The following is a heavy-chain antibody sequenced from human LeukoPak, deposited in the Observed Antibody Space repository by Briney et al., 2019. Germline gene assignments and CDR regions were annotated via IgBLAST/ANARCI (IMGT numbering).Heavy chain of an antibody. CDR3: ARKVSEYYYDSSGYSKSHYYFDY. J-gene: IGHJ4*02. CDR2: ISAYNGNT. V-gene: IGHV1-18*01. CDR1: GYTFTSYG. D-gene: IGHD3-22*01. Sequence: ASVKVSCKASGYTFTSYGISWVRQAPGQGLEWMGWISAYNGNTNYAQKLQGRVTMTTDTSTSTAYMELSSLRSEDTAVYYCARKVSEYYYDSSGYSKSHYYFDYWGQGTLVTVSS.